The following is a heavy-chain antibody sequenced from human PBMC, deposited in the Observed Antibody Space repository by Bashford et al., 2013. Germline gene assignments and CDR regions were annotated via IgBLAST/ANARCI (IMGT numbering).Heavy chain of an antibody. CDR2: INPRIDTT. D-gene: IGHD5-24*01. Sequence: WVRQAPGQGLEWIGIINPRIDTTSYTQNFQGRVYMTIDTSTNTVYMELGSLRSDDTATYYCARGKESWLQNYLAHWGQGTLVTVSS. J-gene: IGHJ1*01. CDR3: ARGKESWLQNYLAH. V-gene: IGHV1-46*01.